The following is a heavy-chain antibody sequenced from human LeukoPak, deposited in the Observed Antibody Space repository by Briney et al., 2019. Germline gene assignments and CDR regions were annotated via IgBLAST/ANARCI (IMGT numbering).Heavy chain of an antibody. J-gene: IGHJ6*02. Sequence: ASVKVSCKASGYTFTGYYMHWVRQAPGQGLEWMGWINPNSGGTNYAQKFQGRVTMTRDTSISTAYMELSRLRSDDTAVYYCALGYCSSTSCYRSGYYYYGMDVWGQGTTVTVSS. D-gene: IGHD2-2*02. CDR2: INPNSGGT. CDR1: GYTFTGYY. CDR3: ALGYCSSTSCYRSGYYYYGMDV. V-gene: IGHV1-2*02.